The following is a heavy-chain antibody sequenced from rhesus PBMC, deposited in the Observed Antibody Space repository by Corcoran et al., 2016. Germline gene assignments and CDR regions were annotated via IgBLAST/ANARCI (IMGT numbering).Heavy chain of an antibody. CDR1: GGSLMGYW. CDR2: VTTSGTN. Sequence: QVQLQESGPGLVKPPETLSLTCAVSGGSLMGYWWGWFLQPQGKGLVGIGLVTTSGTNALQPARKRRGTLSGETSKNQVFLKLSPVTVADTAVYYCARDKEGSLDLWGRGVLVTVSS. CDR3: ARDKEGSLDL. V-gene: IGHV4S14*01. J-gene: IGHJ5-2*02.